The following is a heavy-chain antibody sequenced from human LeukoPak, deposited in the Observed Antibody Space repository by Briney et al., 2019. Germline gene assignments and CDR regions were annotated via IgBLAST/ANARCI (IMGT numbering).Heavy chain of an antibody. D-gene: IGHD4-17*01. CDR3: ARAYADGGHGDYIDY. V-gene: IGHV1-2*02. CDR1: GYIFTDYF. J-gene: IGHJ4*02. Sequence: GASVKVSCKASGYIFTDYFMHWVRQAPGHGLEWMGWINPNSGGTNYAQKFQGRVTMTRDTSISTAYMELSRLRSDDTAVYYCARAYADGGHGDYIDYWGQGTLVTVSS. CDR2: INPNSGGT.